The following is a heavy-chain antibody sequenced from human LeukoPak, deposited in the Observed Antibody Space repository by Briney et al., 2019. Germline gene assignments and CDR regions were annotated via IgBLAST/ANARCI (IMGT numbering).Heavy chain of an antibody. J-gene: IGHJ4*02. Sequence: RGSLRLSCAASGFIFSTYWMAWVRQAPGKVLEWVANIKEDGSDKNYVVSMKGRFTISRDNAKNSLYLQMNSLRAEDTAVYYCARDAGYGYDRFDYWGQGTQVTVSS. D-gene: IGHD5-18*01. CDR2: IKEDGSDK. CDR3: ARDAGYGYDRFDY. CDR1: GFIFSTYW. V-gene: IGHV3-7*01.